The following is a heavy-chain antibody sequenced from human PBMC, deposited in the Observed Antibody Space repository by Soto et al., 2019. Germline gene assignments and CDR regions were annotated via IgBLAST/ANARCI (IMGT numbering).Heavy chain of an antibody. CDR3: ARSPPSSYYGGSGTFDY. V-gene: IGHV4-4*02. J-gene: IGHJ4*02. D-gene: IGHD3-10*01. CDR1: GGFTSTNNW. Sequence: SETLSLTCAVSGGFTSTNNWWSWVRQPPGKGLEWIGDAYHSGSTEYNPSLKSRVSVSVDKSKNQISLKLTSATAADTAVYYCARSPPSSYYGGSGTFDYWGQGTLVTVSS. CDR2: AYHSGST.